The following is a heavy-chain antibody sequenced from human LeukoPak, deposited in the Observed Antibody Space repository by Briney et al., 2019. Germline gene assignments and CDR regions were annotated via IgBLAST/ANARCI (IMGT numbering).Heavy chain of an antibody. Sequence: ASVKVSCKASGHTFTGYYMHWVRQAPGQGLEWLGWINPNSGGTNYAQKFQVRVTMTRDTSISTAYMELSRLRSDDTAVYYCARGSDDFWSGYSPSNWGQGTLVTVSS. CDR1: GHTFTGYY. J-gene: IGHJ4*02. D-gene: IGHD3-3*01. CDR2: INPNSGGT. V-gene: IGHV1-2*02. CDR3: ARGSDDFWSGYSPSN.